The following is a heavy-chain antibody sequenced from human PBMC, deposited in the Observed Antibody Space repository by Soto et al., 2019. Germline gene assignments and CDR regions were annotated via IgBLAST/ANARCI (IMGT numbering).Heavy chain of an antibody. CDR3: VRGGGGYGNGTIDY. CDR2: IYYSGST. V-gene: IGHV4-31*03. J-gene: IGHJ4*02. Sequence: SETLSLTCTVSGGSISSGGYYWSWIRQHPGKGLEWIGYIYYSGSTYYNPSLKSRVTISVDTSKNQFSLKLRSVTAADTAVYYCVRGGGGYGNGTIDYWGQGTLVTVSS. CDR1: GGSISSGGYY. D-gene: IGHD5-18*01.